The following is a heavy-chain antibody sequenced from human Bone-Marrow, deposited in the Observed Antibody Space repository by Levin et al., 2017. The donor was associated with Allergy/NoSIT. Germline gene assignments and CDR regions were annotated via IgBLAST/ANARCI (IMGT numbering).Heavy chain of an antibody. V-gene: IGHV4-59*01. D-gene: IGHD3-10*01. Sequence: SQTLSLTCTVSGGSISSYYWSWIRQPPGKGLEWIGYIYYSGSTNYNPSLKSRVTISVDTSKNQFSLKLSSVTAADTAVYYCASWVQGSGPYYYYYMDVWGKGTTVTVSS. CDR1: GGSISSYY. CDR2: IYYSGST. CDR3: ASWVQGSGPYYYYYMDV. J-gene: IGHJ6*03.